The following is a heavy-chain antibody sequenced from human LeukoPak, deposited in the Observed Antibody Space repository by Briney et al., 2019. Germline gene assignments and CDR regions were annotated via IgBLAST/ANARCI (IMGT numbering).Heavy chain of an antibody. CDR2: ISGRGGGT. J-gene: IGHJ4*02. CDR3: AKHGEPNSGTYVKGYFDY. V-gene: IGHV3-23*01. CDR1: GFTFSSYA. Sequence: GGSLRLSCAASGFTFSSYAMSWVRQAPGKGLEWVSAISGRGGGTYYADSVKGRFTISRDNSKNTLYLQMNSLRAEDTAIYYCAKHGEPNSGTYVKGYFDYLGQGTLVTVSS. D-gene: IGHD1-26*01.